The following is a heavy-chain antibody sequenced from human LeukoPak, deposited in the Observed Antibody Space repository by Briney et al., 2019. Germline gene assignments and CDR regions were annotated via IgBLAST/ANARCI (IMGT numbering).Heavy chain of an antibody. V-gene: IGHV4-30-2*01. Sequence: SETLSLTCTASGGSISSGGYYWSWIRQPPGKGLEWIGYIYHSGSTYYNPSLKSRVTISVDRSKNQFSLKLSSVTAADTDVYYCARVFFPGGAIVVVPAAFDPWGQGTLVTVSS. CDR3: ARVFFPGGAIVVVPAAFDP. D-gene: IGHD2-2*01. CDR1: GGSISSGGYY. CDR2: IYHSGST. J-gene: IGHJ5*02.